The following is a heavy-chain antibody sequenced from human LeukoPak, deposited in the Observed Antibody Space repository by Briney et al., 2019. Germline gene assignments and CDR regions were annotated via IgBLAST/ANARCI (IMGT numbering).Heavy chain of an antibody. V-gene: IGHV3-48*03. Sequence: PGGSLRLSCAASGFTFSSYEMNWVRQAPGKGLEWVSYISSGNTIYYADSVKGRFTISRDNAKNSLYLQMNSLRAEDTALYYCARTNYYDISGYDYWGQGTLVTVSS. J-gene: IGHJ4*02. D-gene: IGHD3-22*01. CDR1: GFTFSSYE. CDR2: ISSGNTI. CDR3: ARTNYYDISGYDY.